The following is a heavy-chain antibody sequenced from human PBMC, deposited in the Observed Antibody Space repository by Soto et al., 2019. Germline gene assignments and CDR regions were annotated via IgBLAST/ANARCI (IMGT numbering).Heavy chain of an antibody. CDR2: INHSGST. D-gene: IGHD3-3*01. CDR1: GGSFSGYY. V-gene: IGHV4-34*01. Sequence: PSETLSLTCAFYGGSFSGYYWSLIRQPPGKGLEWIGEINHSGSTNYNPSLKSRVTISVDTSKNQFSLKLSSVTAADTAVYYCARVRITIFGVVIGPFDYWGQGTLVTVSS. J-gene: IGHJ4*02. CDR3: ARVRITIFGVVIGPFDY.